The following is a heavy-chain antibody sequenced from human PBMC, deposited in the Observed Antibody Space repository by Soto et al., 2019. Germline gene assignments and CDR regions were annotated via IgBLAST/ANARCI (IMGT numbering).Heavy chain of an antibody. D-gene: IGHD3-22*01. Sequence: GGSLRLSCAASGFTFSSYAMSWVRQAPGKGLEWVSAISGSGGSTYYADSVKGRFTISRDNSKNTLYLQMNSLRAEDTAVYYCAKPLVKYYYDSSGYSVYWGQGSLVTVSS. J-gene: IGHJ4*02. CDR2: ISGSGGST. CDR1: GFTFSSYA. V-gene: IGHV3-23*01. CDR3: AKPLVKYYYDSSGYSVY.